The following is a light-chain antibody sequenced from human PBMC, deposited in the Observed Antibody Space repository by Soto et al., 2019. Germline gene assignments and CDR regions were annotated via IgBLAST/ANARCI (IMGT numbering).Light chain of an antibody. V-gene: IGKV3-15*01. Sequence: ELVMTQSPGTLSLSPGERATLSCRASQSVSTNLAWYQQIPGQAPRLLIYGASTRATGIPARFSGSVSGTEFTLAISSLQSEEFAVYYCQQYNDWPQTFGLGTKVEIK. CDR2: GAS. CDR1: QSVSTN. CDR3: QQYNDWPQT. J-gene: IGKJ1*01.